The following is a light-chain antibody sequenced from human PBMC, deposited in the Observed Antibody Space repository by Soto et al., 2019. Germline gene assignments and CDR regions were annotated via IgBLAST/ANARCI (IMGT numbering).Light chain of an antibody. V-gene: IGKV3-15*01. Sequence: EIVMTQSPAILSVSPGKRAILSCRARQNVYNNLAWYQQKPGQAPRLLIFDASTRATGIPARFSGSGSGTEFTLTISGRQSEDFATYYCRQYNKRTPITFGQGTRLEIK. J-gene: IGKJ5*01. CDR3: RQYNKRTPIT. CDR2: DAS. CDR1: QNVYNN.